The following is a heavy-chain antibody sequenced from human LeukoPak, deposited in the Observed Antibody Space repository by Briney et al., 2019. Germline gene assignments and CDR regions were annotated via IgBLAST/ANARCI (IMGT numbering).Heavy chain of an antibody. CDR3: ATRNLDYYDSSGYLDY. V-gene: IGHV1-24*01. D-gene: IGHD3-22*01. CDR1: GYTLTELS. J-gene: IGHJ4*02. CDR2: FDPEDGET. Sequence: ASVKVSCKVSGYTLTELSMQWVRQAPGKGLEWMGGFDPEDGETIYAQKFQGRVTMTEDTSTDTAYMELSSLRSEDTAVYYCATRNLDYYDSSGYLDYWGQGTLVTVSS.